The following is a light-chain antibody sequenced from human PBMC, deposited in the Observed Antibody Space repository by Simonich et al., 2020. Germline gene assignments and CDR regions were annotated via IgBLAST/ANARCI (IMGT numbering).Light chain of an antibody. CDR1: QSVSSN. J-gene: IGKJ5*01. CDR2: CAS. V-gene: IGKV3-11*01. CDR3: QQRSNWPPIT. Sequence: EIVMTQSPATLSVSPGERATLSCRASQSVSSNLAWYQQKPGQAPRLLIYCASTRATGIPARFSGSGSGTDFTLTISSLEPEDFAVYYCQQRSNWPPITFGQGTRLEIK.